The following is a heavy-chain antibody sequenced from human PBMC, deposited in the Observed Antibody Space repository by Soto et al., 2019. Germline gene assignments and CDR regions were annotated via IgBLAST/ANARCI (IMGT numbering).Heavy chain of an antibody. CDR1: GYTFANYG. CDR2: ISAYTGSA. CDR3: ARSPYSYGKPYYFDY. Sequence: ASVKVSCKASGYTFANYGVGWVRQAPGQGLVWMGWISAYTGSANYAQEFQGRVAVTTDTSTSTASMEVRSLRSDDTAVYYCARSPYSYGKPYYFDYWG. D-gene: IGHD5-18*01. J-gene: IGHJ4*01. V-gene: IGHV1-18*04.